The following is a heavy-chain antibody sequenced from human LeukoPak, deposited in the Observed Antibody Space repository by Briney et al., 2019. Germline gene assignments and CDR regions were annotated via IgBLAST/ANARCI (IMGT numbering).Heavy chain of an antibody. J-gene: IGHJ4*02. D-gene: IGHD1-26*01. CDR1: GFTFGSYD. CDR3: ARVWESYSFDY. V-gene: IGHV3-30*03. CDR2: ISYDGNDK. Sequence: GGSLRLSCAASGFTFGSYDMHWVGQAPGKGLEWVAFISYDGNDKGYVDSGKGRFTVSRDNSKNTLYLQMNSLRVEDAAVYYCARVWESYSFDYWGQGTLVTVSS.